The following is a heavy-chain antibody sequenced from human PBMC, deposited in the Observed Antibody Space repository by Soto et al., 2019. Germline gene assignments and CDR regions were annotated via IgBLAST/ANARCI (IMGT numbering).Heavy chain of an antibody. Sequence: QVRLVQSGAEVKKPGASVKVSCKTSGFRFTRYGLHWVRQVPDKGLEWLGWISPYTGKTNYAQRVHDRVALTTDTSTRTAYLELRSLTYDDTAVYYCARLGWELLSGRRYFDYWGQGTLVTVSS. V-gene: IGHV1-18*01. CDR1: GFRFTRYG. CDR2: ISPYTGKT. J-gene: IGHJ4*02. CDR3: ARLGWELLSGRRYFDY. D-gene: IGHD1-26*01.